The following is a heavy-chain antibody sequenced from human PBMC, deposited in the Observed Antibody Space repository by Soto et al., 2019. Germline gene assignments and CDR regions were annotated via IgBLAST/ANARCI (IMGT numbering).Heavy chain of an antibody. D-gene: IGHD2-2*01. CDR1: GANSNSYS. J-gene: IGHJ4*02. Sequence: QVRLVQSGAEVKRHGSSVKLSCKVSGANSNSYSIAWVRQAPGQGLQWLGTIVPLSVTPNHAQQFQAIVTITADTSTTTASLELSRLRSEDTAIYYCARDCSKVSRGGFFAYWGQGSLVTIPS. CDR3: ARDCSKVSRGGFFAY. CDR2: IVPLSVTP. V-gene: IGHV1-69*06.